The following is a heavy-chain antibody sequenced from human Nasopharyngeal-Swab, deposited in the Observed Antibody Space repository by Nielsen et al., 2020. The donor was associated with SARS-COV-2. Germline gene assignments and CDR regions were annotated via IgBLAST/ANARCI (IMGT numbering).Heavy chain of an antibody. D-gene: IGHD3-22*01. V-gene: IGHV3-21*01. Sequence: VRQMPGKGLEWVSSISSSSSYIYYADSVKGRFTISRDNAKNSLYLQMNSLRAEDTAVYYCARGNSMIVVVDAFDIWGQGTMVTVSS. J-gene: IGHJ3*02. CDR3: ARGNSMIVVVDAFDI. CDR2: ISSSSSYI.